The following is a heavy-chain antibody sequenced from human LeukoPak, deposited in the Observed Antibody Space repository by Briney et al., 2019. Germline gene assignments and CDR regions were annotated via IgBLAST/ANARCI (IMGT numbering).Heavy chain of an antibody. J-gene: IGHJ6*02. CDR2: ITSTSMTI. CDR1: GFTFSNYN. Sequence: GSLRLSCAASGFTFSNYNMNWVRQAPGKGLQWLSYITSTSMTIDYTDSVKGRFTISRDNAKNSVYLQMNSLRDDDTAVYYCARVGSGLYGMDVWGQGTTVTVSS. V-gene: IGHV3-48*02. CDR3: ARVGSGLYGMDV. D-gene: IGHD3-10*01.